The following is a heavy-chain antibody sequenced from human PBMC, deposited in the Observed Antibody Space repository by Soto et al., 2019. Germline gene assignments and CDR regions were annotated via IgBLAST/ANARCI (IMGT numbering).Heavy chain of an antibody. V-gene: IGHV4-4*07. CDR1: SDSISSYY. D-gene: IGHD6-13*01. Sequence: SETLSLTCTVSSDSISSYYWTWIRQPAGKGLEWIGRISTSGSTNHNPSLKGRVTMSVDTSKNQVSLNLTSVTAADTAVYYCARENILLAASGKRDFEYWGKGNMVTVSA. CDR3: ARENILLAASGKRDFEY. J-gene: IGHJ4*02. CDR2: ISTSGST.